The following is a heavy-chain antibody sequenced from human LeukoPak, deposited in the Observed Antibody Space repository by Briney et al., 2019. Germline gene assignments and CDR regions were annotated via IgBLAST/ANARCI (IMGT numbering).Heavy chain of an antibody. CDR3: AKDGASIAAAGTFYYFDY. CDR1: GFTFSSYG. J-gene: IGHJ4*02. Sequence: GGSLRLSCAASGFTFSSYGMSWVRQAPGKGLEWVSAISGSGGSTYYADSVKGRFTISRDNSKNTLYLQMNSLRAEDTAVYYCAKDGASIAAAGTFYYFDYWGQGTLVTVSS. V-gene: IGHV3-23*01. D-gene: IGHD6-13*01. CDR2: ISGSGGST.